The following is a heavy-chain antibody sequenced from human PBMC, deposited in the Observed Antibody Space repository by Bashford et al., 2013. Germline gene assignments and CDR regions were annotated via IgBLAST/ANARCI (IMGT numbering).Heavy chain of an antibody. V-gene: IGHV4-59*01. Sequence: SETLSLTCTVSGGSISSYYWSWIRQPPGKGLEWIGYIYYSGSTNYNPSLKSRVTISVDTSKNQFSLKLSSVTAADTAVYYCARAWPRFDYGMDVWGQGTTVTVSS. J-gene: IGHJ6*02. CDR3: ARAWPRFDYGMDV. CDR1: GGSISSYY. CDR2: IYYSGST. D-gene: IGHD3-3*01.